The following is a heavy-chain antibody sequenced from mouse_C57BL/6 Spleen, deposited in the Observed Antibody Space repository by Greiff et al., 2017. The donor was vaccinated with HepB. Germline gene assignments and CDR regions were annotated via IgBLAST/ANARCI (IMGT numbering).Heavy chain of an antibody. CDR1: GFTFSDYY. Sequence: DVKLVESGGGLVQPGGSLKLSCAASGFTFSDYYMYWVRQTPEKRLEWVAYISNGGGSTYYPDTVKGRFTISRDNAKNTLYLQMSRLKSEDTAMYYWERQIYYDYDENAMDYGGQGTSVTVSS. CDR2: ISNGGGST. J-gene: IGHJ4*01. D-gene: IGHD2-4*01. CDR3: ERQIYYDYDENAMDY. V-gene: IGHV5-12*01.